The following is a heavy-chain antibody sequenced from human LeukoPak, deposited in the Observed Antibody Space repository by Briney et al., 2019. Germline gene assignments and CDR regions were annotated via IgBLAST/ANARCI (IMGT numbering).Heavy chain of an antibody. CDR2: INPNSGGT. CDR1: GYTFTGYY. V-gene: IGHV1-2*02. J-gene: IGHJ4*02. CDR3: ARSRRWYSSSYLFDY. Sequence: ASVKVSCKASGYTFTGYYMHWVRQAPGQGLEWMGWINPNSGGTNYAQKFQGRVTMTRDTSISTAYMELSRLRSDDTAVYYCARSRRWYSSSYLFDYWGQGTLVTVSS. D-gene: IGHD6-13*01.